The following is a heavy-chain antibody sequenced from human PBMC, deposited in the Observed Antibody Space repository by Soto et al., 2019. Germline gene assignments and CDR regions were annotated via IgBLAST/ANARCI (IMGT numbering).Heavy chain of an antibody. D-gene: IGHD3-22*01. V-gene: IGHV3-23*01. Sequence: GGSLRLSCAASGVTFSSYAMNWVRQAPGKGLEWVSTISDTGGGTFYAGSVKGRFTISRDNSKNTLYLQMHRLRADDSAIYFCAVGRHKTSGSNTWFDPWGRGTQVTVSS. CDR3: AVGRHKTSGSNTWFDP. CDR1: GVTFSSYA. CDR2: ISDTGGGT. J-gene: IGHJ5*02.